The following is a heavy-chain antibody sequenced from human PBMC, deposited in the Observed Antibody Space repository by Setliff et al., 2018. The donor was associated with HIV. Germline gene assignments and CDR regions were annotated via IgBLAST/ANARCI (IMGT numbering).Heavy chain of an antibody. V-gene: IGHV3-7*01. Sequence: GGSLRLSCSTSGFNFRDSWMSWLRLDPGKGLEWVANISPDTSERYSVDAVRGRFTVSRDNAKSSLYLQMSGLRTEDMAVYYCARENNRGWHWLDPFDYCGQGTLVTVSS. CDR3: ARENNRGWHWLDPFDY. CDR2: ISPDTSER. J-gene: IGHJ4*02. D-gene: IGHD6-19*01. CDR1: GFNFRDSW.